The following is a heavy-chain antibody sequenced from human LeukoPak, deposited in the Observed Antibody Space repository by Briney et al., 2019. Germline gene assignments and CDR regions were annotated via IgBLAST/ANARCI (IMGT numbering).Heavy chain of an antibody. CDR2: IKQDGSEK. Sequence: GGSLRLSCAASGFTFSSYWMSWVRQAPGKGLEWVANIKQDGSEKYYVDSVKGRFTISRDNAKNSLYLQMNSLRDEDTAVYYCAELGITMIGGVWGKGTTVTISS. J-gene: IGHJ6*04. V-gene: IGHV3-7*01. CDR3: AELGITMIGGV. D-gene: IGHD3-10*02. CDR1: GFTFSSYW.